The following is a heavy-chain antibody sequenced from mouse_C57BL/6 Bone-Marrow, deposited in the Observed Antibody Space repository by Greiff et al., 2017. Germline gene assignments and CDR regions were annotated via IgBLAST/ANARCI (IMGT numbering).Heavy chain of an antibody. D-gene: IGHD1-1*01. CDR3: ARLGYYYGHYAMDY. Sequence: EVKLLESGGGLVQPGGSLKLSCAASGFTFSDYGMAWVRQAPRKGPEWVAFISNLAYSIYYADTVTGRFTISRENAKNTLYLEMSSLRSEETAMYYCARLGYYYGHYAMDYWGQGTSVTVSS. CDR1: GFTFSDYG. V-gene: IGHV5-15*01. J-gene: IGHJ4*01. CDR2: ISNLAYSI.